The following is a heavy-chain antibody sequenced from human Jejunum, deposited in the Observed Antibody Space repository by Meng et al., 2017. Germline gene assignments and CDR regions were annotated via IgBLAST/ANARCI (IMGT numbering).Heavy chain of an antibody. Sequence: ASVKVSCKASGYTFTGHYLHWVRQAPGQGLEWMGWMDPNSGGTNYAQRFQGRVTMSRDTSINTAYMELSRLRSDDTAVYFCAKGNKLVVIPPSIVLEEGHGFESWGQGTLVTVSS. CDR2: MDPNSGGT. J-gene: IGHJ5*01. CDR3: AKGNKLVVIPPSIVLEEGHGFES. CDR1: GYTFTGHY. D-gene: IGHD2-15*01. V-gene: IGHV1-2*02.